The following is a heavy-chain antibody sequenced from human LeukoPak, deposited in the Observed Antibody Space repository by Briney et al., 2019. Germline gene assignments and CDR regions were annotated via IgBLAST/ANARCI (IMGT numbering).Heavy chain of an antibody. CDR3: ARGAYSYED. CDR2: ISSSSTI. CDR1: GFTFSSHS. V-gene: IGHV3-48*01. Sequence: PGGSLRLSCAASGFTFSSHSMNWVRQAPGKGLEWVSYISSSSTIYYADSVKGRFTISRDNAKNSLYLQMNSLRADDTAVYYCARGAYSYEDWGQGTLVTVSS. J-gene: IGHJ4*02. D-gene: IGHD3-22*01.